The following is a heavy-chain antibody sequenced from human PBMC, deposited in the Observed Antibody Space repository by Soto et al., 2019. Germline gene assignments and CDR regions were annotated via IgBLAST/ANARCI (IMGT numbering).Heavy chain of an antibody. V-gene: IGHV4-59*01. Sequence: SETLSLTCTVSGGSISSYYWSWIRQPPGKGLEWIGYIYYSGSTNYNPSLKSRFTTSVDTSKNQFSLKLSSVTAADTAVYYCARQDCSSTSCYPFDYWGQGTLVTVSS. CDR2: IYYSGST. J-gene: IGHJ4*02. CDR3: ARQDCSSTSCYPFDY. CDR1: GGSISSYY. D-gene: IGHD2-2*01.